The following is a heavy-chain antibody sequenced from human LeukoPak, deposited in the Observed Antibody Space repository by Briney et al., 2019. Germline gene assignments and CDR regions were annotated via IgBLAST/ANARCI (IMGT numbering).Heavy chain of an antibody. CDR3: ARGRRGYSYGKANWFDP. CDR2: IWHSGIT. D-gene: IGHD5-18*01. CDR1: GRSISSSNW. V-gene: IGHV4-4*02. Sequence: SGTLSLTCAVSGRSISSSNWWSWVRQPPGKGLEWIGEIWHSGITNYNPSLKSRVTISVDTSKNQFSLKLSSVTAADTAVYYCARGRRGYSYGKANWFDPWGQGTLVTVSS. J-gene: IGHJ5*02.